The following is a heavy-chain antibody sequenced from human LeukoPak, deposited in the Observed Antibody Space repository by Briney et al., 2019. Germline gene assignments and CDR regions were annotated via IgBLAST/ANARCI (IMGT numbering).Heavy chain of an antibody. CDR2: IRYDGSNK. V-gene: IGHV3-30*02. CDR3: AKDLNRYQLLYYFDY. CDR1: GFTFSSYG. Sequence: GGSLRLSCAASGFTFSSYGMHWVRQAPGKGLEWVAYIRYDGSNKYYADSVKGRFTISRDNSKNTLYLQMNSLRAEDTAVYYCAKDLNRYQLLYYFDYWGQGTLVTVSS. J-gene: IGHJ4*02. D-gene: IGHD2-2*01.